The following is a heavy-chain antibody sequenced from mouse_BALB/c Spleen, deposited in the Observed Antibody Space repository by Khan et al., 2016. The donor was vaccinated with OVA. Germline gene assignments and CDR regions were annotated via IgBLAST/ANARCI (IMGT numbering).Heavy chain of an antibody. J-gene: IGHJ2*01. CDR3: ARIYGGDFDY. CDR2: ISYSGDT. CDR1: GYSITSYYV. Sequence: EVQLKESGPGLVKPSQSLSLTCTVTGYSITSYYVWNLIQQFPGNQLELIGYISYSGDTKYNQTLKSRITITRNKSKNQFFLQLNSVTIEDTATYYCARIYGGDFDYWGQGTTLTVSS. V-gene: IGHV3-2*02. D-gene: IGHD1-1*01.